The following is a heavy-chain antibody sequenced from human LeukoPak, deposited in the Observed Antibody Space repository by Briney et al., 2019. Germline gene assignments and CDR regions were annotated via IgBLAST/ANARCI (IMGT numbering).Heavy chain of an antibody. CDR1: GGSISSYY. Sequence: SETLSLTCTVSGGSISSYYWSWIRQPAGKGLEWIGRIYTSGRTSYNLSLKSRVTMSVDTSKNQFSLKLSSVTAADTAVYYCGRVAEGGNGPLGHWGQGSLVTVSP. CDR2: IYTSGRT. D-gene: IGHD6-13*01. CDR3: GRVAEGGNGPLGH. J-gene: IGHJ4*02. V-gene: IGHV4-4*07.